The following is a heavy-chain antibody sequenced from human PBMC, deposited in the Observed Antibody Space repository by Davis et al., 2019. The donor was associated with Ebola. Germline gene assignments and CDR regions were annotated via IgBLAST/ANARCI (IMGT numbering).Heavy chain of an antibody. V-gene: IGHV4-61*03. D-gene: IGHD3-16*01. CDR2: VYYSGNT. CDR3: ARDHGAGNLDV. Sequence: SETLSLTCSVSGDSIISANYYWTWIRQSPGKGLEWIGNVYYSGNTHYNPSLKSRATISVDTSENHFSLRLRSVTTADTAVYYCARDHGAGNLDVWGQGTTVTVSS. CDR1: GDSIISANYY. J-gene: IGHJ6*02.